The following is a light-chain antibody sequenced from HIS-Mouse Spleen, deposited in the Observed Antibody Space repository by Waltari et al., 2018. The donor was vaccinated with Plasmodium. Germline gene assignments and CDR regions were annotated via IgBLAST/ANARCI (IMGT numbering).Light chain of an antibody. J-gene: IGLJ2*01. CDR1: SSDVGGYNY. Sequence: QSALTQPPSASGSPGQSVTISCTGTSSDVGGYNYVSWYQQHPGKAPKFLIYEVSKRPSGVPERFSGSKSGNTVSLTVSGLQAEDEADYYCSSYAGSNNVVFGGGTKLTVL. CDR2: EVS. CDR3: SSYAGSNNVV. V-gene: IGLV2-8*01.